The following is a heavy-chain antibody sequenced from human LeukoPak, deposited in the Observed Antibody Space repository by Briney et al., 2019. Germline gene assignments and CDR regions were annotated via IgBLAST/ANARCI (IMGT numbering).Heavy chain of an antibody. Sequence: PSETLSLTCTVSGGSISSYYWSWIRQPPGKGLEWIGYIYYSGSTKYNPSLKSRVTISVDTSKNQFSLKLSSVTAADTAVYYCARDERSRYYYMDVWGKETTVTVSS. CDR3: ARDERSRYYYMDV. V-gene: IGHV4-59*01. J-gene: IGHJ6*03. CDR1: GGSISSYY. CDR2: IYYSGST.